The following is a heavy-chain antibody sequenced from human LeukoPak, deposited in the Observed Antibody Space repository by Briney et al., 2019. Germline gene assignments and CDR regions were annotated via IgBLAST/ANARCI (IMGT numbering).Heavy chain of an antibody. V-gene: IGHV3-66*01. CDR3: ARVPYDSSGYGVFDY. CDR2: IYSGGDT. Sequence: VSXIYSGGDTYYADSVRGRFYISRDISKNTVYLQMNSLRAGDTAVYYCARVPYDSSGYGVFDYWGQGTLVTVSS. D-gene: IGHD3-22*01. J-gene: IGHJ4*02.